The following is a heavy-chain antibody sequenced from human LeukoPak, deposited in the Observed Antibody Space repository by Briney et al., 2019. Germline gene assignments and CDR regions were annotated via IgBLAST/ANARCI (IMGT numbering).Heavy chain of an antibody. CDR3: ARGLQYQLLKALGYYYMDV. CDR2: IIPIAGTA. D-gene: IGHD2-2*01. J-gene: IGHJ6*03. Sequence: SVKVSCKASGCTFTSHAMDWVRQAPGQGPEWMGRIIPIAGTANYAQKFQGRVTMTTDASTSTAYMELSSLTSDDTAVYYCARGLQYQLLKALGYYYMDVWGEGTTVTVSS. CDR1: GCTFTSHA. V-gene: IGHV1-69*05.